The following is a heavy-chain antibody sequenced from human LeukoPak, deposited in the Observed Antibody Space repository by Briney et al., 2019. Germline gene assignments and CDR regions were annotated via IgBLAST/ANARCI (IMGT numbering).Heavy chain of an antibody. CDR1: GGSFSGYC. CDR3: ARGARLRWFDP. CDR2: INHSGST. Sequence: SETLSLTCAVYGGSFSGYCWSWIRQPPGKGLEWIGEINHSGSTNYNPSLKSRVTISVDTSKNQFSLKLSSVTAADTAVYYCARGARLRWFDPWGQGTLVTVSS. V-gene: IGHV4-34*01. J-gene: IGHJ5*02. D-gene: IGHD4-17*01.